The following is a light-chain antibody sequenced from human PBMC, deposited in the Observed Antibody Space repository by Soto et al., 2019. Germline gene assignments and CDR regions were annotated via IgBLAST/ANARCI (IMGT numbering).Light chain of an antibody. CDR2: NTS. J-gene: IGKJ1*01. CDR1: QSVSTTH. Sequence: EVMLKLSPGTVSLSPGEAATLSCRASQSVSTTHLAWYQQKRGQAPRLLIYNTSTRATGFPARFSGSGSGTDFTLTISSLKPEDFAVYYGQHRQSWPRTFAIGTKV. CDR3: QHRQSWPRT. V-gene: IGKV3D-20*02.